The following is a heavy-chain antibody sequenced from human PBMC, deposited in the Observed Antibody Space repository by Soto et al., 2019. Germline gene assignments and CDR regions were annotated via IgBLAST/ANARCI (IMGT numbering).Heavy chain of an antibody. CDR3: ARAVRVRGVIILDAFDI. J-gene: IGHJ3*02. Sequence: SQTLSLTCAISGDSVSSNSAAWNWIRQSPSRGLEWLGRTYYRSKWYNDYAVSVKSRITINADTSKNQFSLQLNSVTPEDTAVYYCARAVRVRGVIILDAFDIWGQGTMVTVS. V-gene: IGHV6-1*01. CDR1: GDSVSSNSAA. D-gene: IGHD3-10*01. CDR2: TYYRSKWYN.